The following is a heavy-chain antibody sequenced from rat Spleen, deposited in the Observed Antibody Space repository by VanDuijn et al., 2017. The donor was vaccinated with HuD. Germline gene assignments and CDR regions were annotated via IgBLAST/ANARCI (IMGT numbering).Heavy chain of an antibody. Sequence: EVQLVESGGGLVQPGRSLKLSCAASGFTFSDYYMAWVRQAPKKGLEWVASISYEGSSTYYGDSVKGRFTISRDNAKSTLYLQMNSVRSEDTATYYCTRNWDYWGQGVMVTVSS. CDR3: TRNWDY. V-gene: IGHV5-22*01. D-gene: IGHD3-6*01. CDR2: ISYEGSST. J-gene: IGHJ2*01. CDR1: GFTFSDYY.